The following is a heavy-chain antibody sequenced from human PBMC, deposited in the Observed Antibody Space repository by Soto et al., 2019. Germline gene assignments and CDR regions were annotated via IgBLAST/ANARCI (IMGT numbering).Heavy chain of an antibody. Sequence: ASVQVSCKASGYTFTNYGISWVRQAPGHGLERVGWISAYNGNTNYAQKLQGRVTMTTDPSTSTAYMELRRLRSDAAAVYYCAREAREWTIKRWDDMDVWGQGTTVTVSS. V-gene: IGHV1-18*04. CDR3: AREAREWTIKRWDDMDV. CDR2: ISAYNGNT. D-gene: IGHD3-3*01. CDR1: GYTFTNYG. J-gene: IGHJ6*02.